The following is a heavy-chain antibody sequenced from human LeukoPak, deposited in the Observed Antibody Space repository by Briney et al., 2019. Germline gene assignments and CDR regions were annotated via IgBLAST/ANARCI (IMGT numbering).Heavy chain of an antibody. J-gene: IGHJ4*02. CDR3: AXPDYYDSSALGY. D-gene: IGHD3-22*01. CDR1: GGSFSGYY. V-gene: IGHV4-34*01. CDR2: INHSGST. Sequence: SETLSLTCAVYGGSFSGYYWSWIRQPPGKGLEWIGEINHSGSTNYNPSLKSRVTISVDTSKNQFSLKLSSVTAADTAVYYCAXPDYYDSSALGYWGQGTLVTVSS.